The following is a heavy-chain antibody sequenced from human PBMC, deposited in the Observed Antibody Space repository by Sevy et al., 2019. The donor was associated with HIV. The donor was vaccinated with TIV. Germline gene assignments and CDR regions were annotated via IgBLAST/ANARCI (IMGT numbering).Heavy chain of an antibody. D-gene: IGHD6-19*01. CDR3: ARLRVVAGIDY. Sequence: ASVKVSCKASGYTFTDYYIHWVRQAPGQELEWMGWINPNSGDTNHAQKFQGRVTMTRDTSITTAYMELTSLRSDDTAVYYCARLRVVAGIDYWGQGTLVTVSS. J-gene: IGHJ4*02. CDR1: GYTFTDYY. CDR2: INPNSGDT. V-gene: IGHV1-2*02.